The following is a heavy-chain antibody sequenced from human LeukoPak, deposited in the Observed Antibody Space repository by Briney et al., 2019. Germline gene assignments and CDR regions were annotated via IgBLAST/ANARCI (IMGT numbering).Heavy chain of an antibody. Sequence: GASVKVSCKASGYTFTGYYMHWVRQAPGQGLEWMGWINPNSGGTNYAQKFQGRVTMTRDTSISTAYMELSRLRSDDTAVYYCARDPGGKIVGTNWFDPWGQGTLVTVSS. CDR2: INPNSGGT. CDR3: ARDPGGKIVGTNWFDP. J-gene: IGHJ5*02. V-gene: IGHV1-2*02. D-gene: IGHD1-26*01. CDR1: GYTFTGYY.